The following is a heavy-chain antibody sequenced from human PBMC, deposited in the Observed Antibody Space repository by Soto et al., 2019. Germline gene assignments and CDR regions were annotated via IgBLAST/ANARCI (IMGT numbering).Heavy chain of an antibody. D-gene: IGHD3-9*01. J-gene: IGHJ5*02. CDR3: ARSDILTGSNWFDP. Sequence: QVQLQRWGAGLLKPSETLSLTCAVYGGSFSGYYWSWIRQPPGKGLEWIGEINHSGSTNYNPSLKSRVTISVDTSKNQFSLKLSSVTAADTAVYYCARSDILTGSNWFDPWGQGTLVTVSS. CDR1: GGSFSGYY. CDR2: INHSGST. V-gene: IGHV4-34*01.